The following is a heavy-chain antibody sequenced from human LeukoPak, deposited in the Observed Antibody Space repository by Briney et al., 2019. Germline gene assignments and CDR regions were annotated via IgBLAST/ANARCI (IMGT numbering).Heavy chain of an antibody. CDR2: ISSSSSYI. J-gene: IGHJ4*02. CDR3: ARGGRWITGMADY. CDR1: GFTFSSYS. Sequence: GGSLRLSCAASGFTFSSYSMNWVRQAPGKGLEWVSSISSSSSYIFYADSVKGRFTISRDNAKNSLYLQMDSLRAEDTAVYYCARGGRWITGMADYWGQGTLVTVSS. V-gene: IGHV3-21*01. D-gene: IGHD1-20*01.